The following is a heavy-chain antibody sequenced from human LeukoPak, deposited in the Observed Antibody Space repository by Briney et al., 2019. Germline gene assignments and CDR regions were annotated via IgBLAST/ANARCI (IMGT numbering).Heavy chain of an antibody. J-gene: IGHJ4*02. D-gene: IGHD3-22*01. CDR1: GFTFSNAW. CDR2: IKSKTDGGTT. V-gene: IGHV3-15*01. Sequence: GGSLRLSCAASGFTFSNAWMSWVCQAPGKGLEWVGRIKSKTDGGTTDYAAPVKGRFTISRDDSKNTLYLQMNSLKTEDTAVYYCTTDLYYYDSSGYPPTYYDYWGQGTLVTVSS. CDR3: TTDLYYYDSSGYPPTYYDY.